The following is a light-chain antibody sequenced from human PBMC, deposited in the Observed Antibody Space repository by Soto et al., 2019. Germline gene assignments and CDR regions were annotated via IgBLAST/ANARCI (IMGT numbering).Light chain of an antibody. CDR1: QGIYSW. CDR2: SAA. V-gene: IGKV1-12*01. CDR3: QQALSFPYT. J-gene: IGKJ2*01. Sequence: IQMTQSPSSVSASVGDKVTITCRASQGIYSWLAWYQQRPGTAPKLLISSAAGLQSGVPSRFSGSGSGTNFTLTVTSLQPEDFAVYYCQQALSFPYTFGQGPKVEI.